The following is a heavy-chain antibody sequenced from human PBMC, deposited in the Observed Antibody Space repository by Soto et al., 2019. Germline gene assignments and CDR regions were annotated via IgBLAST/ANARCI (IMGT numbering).Heavy chain of an antibody. D-gene: IGHD4-17*01. CDR3: ARGNLTVTTSYYYYCMDV. CDR1: GGTFSSYT. J-gene: IGHJ6*03. V-gene: IGHV1-69*02. CDR2: IIPILGIA. Sequence: SVKVSCKASGGTFSSYTISWVRQAPGQGLEWMGRIIPILGIANYAQKFQGRVTITADKSTSTAYMELSSLRSEDTAVYYCARGNLTVTTSYYYYCMDVWGKGTTVTVSS.